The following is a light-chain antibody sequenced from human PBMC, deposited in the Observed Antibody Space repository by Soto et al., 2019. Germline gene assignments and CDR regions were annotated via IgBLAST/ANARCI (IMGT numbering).Light chain of an antibody. J-gene: IGLJ2*01. CDR3: AAWDDSLNVVL. CDR1: TSNVGNNA. Sequence: QSVLTQPPSVSEAPRQMVSISCSGNTSNVGNNAVNWYQQLPGKTPKLLIYFDDLVPSGVSDRFSGSKSGTSASLAISGLQSDDEADYYCAAWDDSLNVVLFGGGTKLTVL. V-gene: IGLV1-36*01. CDR2: FDD.